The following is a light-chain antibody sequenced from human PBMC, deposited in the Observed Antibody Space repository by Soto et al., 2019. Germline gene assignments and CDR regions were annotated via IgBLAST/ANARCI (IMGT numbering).Light chain of an antibody. CDR3: QKCNSTPPT. Sequence: DFQMTQSPSSLSASVGDRVTITCRAIQSISSYLNWYQQKPGKSPKLLIYAASSLQSGVPSRFSGSGSGTDFTLTISSLQPEDFATYYCQKCNSTPPTFGQGTKLEIK. V-gene: IGKV1-39*01. CDR2: AAS. CDR1: QSISSY. J-gene: IGKJ2*01.